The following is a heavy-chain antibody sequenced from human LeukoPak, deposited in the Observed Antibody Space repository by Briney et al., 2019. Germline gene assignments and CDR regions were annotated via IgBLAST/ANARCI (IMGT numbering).Heavy chain of an antibody. CDR2: VSYSGST. J-gene: IGHJ4*02. CDR3: AKHRGYSYDNLDY. Sequence: PSETLSLTYTVSSGSISSSSSYWGWIRQPPGKGLEWIGSVSYSGSTYYNPSLKSRVTISVDTSKNQFSLKLSSVTAADTAVYYCAKHRGYSYDNLDYGGQGTLVTVSS. CDR1: SGSISSSSSY. V-gene: IGHV4-39*01. D-gene: IGHD5-18*01.